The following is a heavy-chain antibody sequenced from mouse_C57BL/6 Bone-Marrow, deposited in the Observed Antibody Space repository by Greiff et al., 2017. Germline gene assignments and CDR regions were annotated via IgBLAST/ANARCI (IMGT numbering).Heavy chain of an antibody. Sequence: VQLKQSGPELVKPGASVKLSCKASGYTFTSYDINWVKQRPGPGLAWIGWIYPRDGSTTYNEKFKGKATLTLDTSASTAYMERHSLTSENSAVYVGARAYYGSKSWFAYWGQGTLVTVSA. CDR2: IYPRDGST. J-gene: IGHJ3*01. V-gene: IGHV1-85*01. D-gene: IGHD1-1*01. CDR1: GYTFTSYD. CDR3: ARAYYGSKSWFAY.